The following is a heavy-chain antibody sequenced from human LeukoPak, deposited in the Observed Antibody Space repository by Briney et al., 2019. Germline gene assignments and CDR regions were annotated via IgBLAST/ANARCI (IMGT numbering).Heavy chain of an antibody. CDR3: AREEIICSSSSCPLDY. Sequence: GPSVKVSCKASGYTFTGYYIHWVRQAPGQGLEWVGWINPNSGGTSYTQKFQGWVTMTRDTSISPAYMELSRLRSDDTAVYYCAREEIICSSSSCPLDYWGQGTLVTVSS. D-gene: IGHD2-15*01. V-gene: IGHV1-2*04. CDR2: INPNSGGT. CDR1: GYTFTGYY. J-gene: IGHJ4*02.